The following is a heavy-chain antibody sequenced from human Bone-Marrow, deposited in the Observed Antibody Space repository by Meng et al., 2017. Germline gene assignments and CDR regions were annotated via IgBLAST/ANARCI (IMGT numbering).Heavy chain of an antibody. J-gene: IGHJ5*02. CDR3: ARVGSFGWFGDDWFDP. D-gene: IGHD3-10*01. CDR2: TYYRSKWYN. Sequence: SQTLSLTCAISGDSVSSNSAAWNWIRQSPSRGLEWLGRTYYRSKWYNDYAVSVKSRITINPDTSKHQFSLQLNSVTPEDTAVYYCARVGSFGWFGDDWFDPWGQGTLVTVSS. CDR1: GDSVSSNSAA. V-gene: IGHV6-1*01.